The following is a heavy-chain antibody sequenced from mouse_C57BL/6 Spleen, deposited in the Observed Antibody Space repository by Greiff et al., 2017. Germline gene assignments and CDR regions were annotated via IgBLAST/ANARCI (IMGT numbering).Heavy chain of an antibody. V-gene: IGHV5-4*01. CDR3: ARDHPYYAMDY. CDR1: GFTFSSYA. CDR2: ISDGGSYT. J-gene: IGHJ4*01. Sequence: EVKVVESGGGLVKPGGSLKLSCAASGFTFSSYAMSWVRQTPEKRLEWVATISDGGSYTYYPDNVKGRFTISRDNAKNNLYLQMSHLKSEDTAMYYCARDHPYYAMDYWGQGTSVTVSS.